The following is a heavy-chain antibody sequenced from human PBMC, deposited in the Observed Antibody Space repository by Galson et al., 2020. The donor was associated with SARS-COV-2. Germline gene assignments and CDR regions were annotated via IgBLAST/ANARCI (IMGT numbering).Heavy chain of an antibody. J-gene: IGHJ5*02. CDR2: IIPIVGTT. D-gene: IGHD3-10*01. CDR1: GGTFSSHA. Sequence: SVKVSCKAAGGTFSSHAISWVRQAPGQGLEWMGGIIPIVGTTNYAQKFQDRVTITADESTSTAYMELSSLRSEDTAIYYCARKSYGSGSYYHNNYFDPWGQGTLVIVSS. V-gene: IGHV1-69*13. CDR3: ARKSYGSGSYYHNNYFDP.